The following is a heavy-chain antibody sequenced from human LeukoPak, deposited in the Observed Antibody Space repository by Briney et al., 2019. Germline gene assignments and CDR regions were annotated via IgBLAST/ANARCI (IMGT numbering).Heavy chain of an antibody. D-gene: IGHD2-2*01. V-gene: IGHV3-23*01. Sequence: GGSLRLSCAASGFTFSAYGMSWVRQSPRKGLEWVSGVSGADGTTYYADSVKGRFTISRDNSKNTLYLQMNNLRAEDTAFYYCAKHWSYCSTTSCFFNYYYYYMDVWGKGTTVTVSS. CDR1: GFTFSAYG. CDR2: VSGADGTT. CDR3: AKHWSYCSTTSCFFNYYYYYMDV. J-gene: IGHJ6*03.